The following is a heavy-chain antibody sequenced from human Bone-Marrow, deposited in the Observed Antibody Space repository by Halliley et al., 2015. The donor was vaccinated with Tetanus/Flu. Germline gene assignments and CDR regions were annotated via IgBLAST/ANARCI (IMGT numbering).Heavy chain of an antibody. CDR2: IDPSDSYT. D-gene: IGHD2-15*01. J-gene: IGHJ4*02. Sequence: RIDPSDSYTTYAPSFEGPVPMSVDTSISTAYLQWSSLKASDTAMYYCASRVSIRPSTLTMFDSWGQGTLVTVSS. V-gene: IGHV5-10-1*01. CDR3: ASRVSIRPSTLTMFDS.